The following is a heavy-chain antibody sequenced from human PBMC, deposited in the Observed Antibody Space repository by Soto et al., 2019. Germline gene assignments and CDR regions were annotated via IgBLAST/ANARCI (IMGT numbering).Heavy chain of an antibody. CDR1: GGSMSTYY. CDR2: ISDDGDKR. V-gene: IGHV3-30*18. Sequence: LSLTCTVSGGSMSTYYWSWVRQPPGKGLEWVALISDDGDKRYYADSVRGRLIISRDNSKDTLYLQMNSLGPDDTAVYFCAKARVRIVGANSFDYWGQGTPVTVSS. J-gene: IGHJ4*02. CDR3: AKARVRIVGANSFDY. D-gene: IGHD1-26*01.